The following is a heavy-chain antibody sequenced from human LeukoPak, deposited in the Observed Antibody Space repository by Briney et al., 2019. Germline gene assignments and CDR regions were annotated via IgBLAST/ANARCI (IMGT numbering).Heavy chain of an antibody. CDR2: ISSSSSYI. V-gene: IGHV3-21*01. D-gene: IGHD1-26*01. J-gene: IGHJ3*02. CDR3: ARDEWGDAFDI. Sequence: GGSLRLSCAASGFTFSSYSMNWVRQAPGKGLEWVSSISSSSSYIHSADSVRGRFTISRDNAKNSLFLQMNSLRAKDTAVYYCARDEWGDAFDIWGQGTMVTVFS. CDR1: GFTFSSYS.